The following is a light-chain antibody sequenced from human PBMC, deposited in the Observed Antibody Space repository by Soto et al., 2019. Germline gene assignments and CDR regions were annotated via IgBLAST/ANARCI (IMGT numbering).Light chain of an antibody. CDR1: SSDVGGYDY. CDR2: EVS. V-gene: IGLV2-8*01. CDR3: SSYAGNTKGV. J-gene: IGLJ1*01. Sequence: QSVLTQPPSASGSPGQPVTISCTGTSSDVGGYDYVSWYQQHPGKAPKLMIFEVSKRPSGVPDRFSGSKSGNTASLTVSGLQAEDEADYYCSSYAGNTKGVFGTGTKSPS.